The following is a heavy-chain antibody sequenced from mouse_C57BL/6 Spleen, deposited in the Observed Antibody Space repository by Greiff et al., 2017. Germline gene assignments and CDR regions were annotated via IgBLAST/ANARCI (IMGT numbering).Heavy chain of an antibody. CDR3: SYYKDWSCAY. Sequence: QVQLQQPGAELVRPGTSVKLSCKASGYTFTSYWMHWVKQRPGQGLEWIGVIDPSDSYTNYNQKFKGKATLTVDTSSSTAYMQLSSLTSEDSAVYYCSYYKDWSCAYWGQGTLVTVSA. CDR1: GYTFTSYW. V-gene: IGHV1-59*01. CDR2: IDPSDSYT. D-gene: IGHD2-12*01. J-gene: IGHJ3*01.